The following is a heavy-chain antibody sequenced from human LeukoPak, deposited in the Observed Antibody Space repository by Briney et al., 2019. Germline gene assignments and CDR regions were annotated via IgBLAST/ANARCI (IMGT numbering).Heavy chain of an antibody. J-gene: IGHJ6*02. V-gene: IGHV3-30*02. D-gene: IGHD2/OR15-2a*01. Sequence: GGSLRLSCAASGFTFSSYGMHWVRQAPGKGLEWVAFIRYDGSNKYYADSVKGRFTISRDNSENTLYLQMNSLRAEDTAVYYCAKDLYPDYFNYGMDVWGQGTTVTVSS. CDR3: AKDLYPDYFNYGMDV. CDR2: IRYDGSNK. CDR1: GFTFSSYG.